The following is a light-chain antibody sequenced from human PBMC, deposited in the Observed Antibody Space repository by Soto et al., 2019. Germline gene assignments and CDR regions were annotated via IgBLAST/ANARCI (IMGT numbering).Light chain of an antibody. Sequence: EIVMTQSPATLSVSPGERATLSCRASQSVSSNLAWYQQKPGQAPRLLIYGASTRATGIPARFSGSGSGTEFTITIISLQSEDVAVYYCQQYNNWPPYTFGQGTKLEIK. V-gene: IGKV3-15*01. CDR2: GAS. CDR1: QSVSSN. J-gene: IGKJ2*01. CDR3: QQYNNWPPYT.